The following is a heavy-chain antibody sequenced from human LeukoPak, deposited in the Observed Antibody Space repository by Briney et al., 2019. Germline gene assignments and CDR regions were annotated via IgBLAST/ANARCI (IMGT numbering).Heavy chain of an antibody. CDR2: ISYDGSNK. D-gene: IGHD3-22*01. Sequence: GGSLRLSCAASGFIFSSYGMHWVGQAPGKGLEWVAVISYDGSNKYYADSVKGRFTISRDNSKNTLYLQMNSLRAEDTAVYYCAKGESSGFLDYWGQGTLVTVSS. CDR3: AKGESSGFLDY. V-gene: IGHV3-30*18. CDR1: GFIFSSYG. J-gene: IGHJ4*02.